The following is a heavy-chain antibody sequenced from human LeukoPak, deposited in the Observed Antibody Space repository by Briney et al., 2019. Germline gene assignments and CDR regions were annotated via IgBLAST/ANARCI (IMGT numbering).Heavy chain of an antibody. CDR2: ISAYSTYNGNT. V-gene: IGHV1-18*01. D-gene: IGHD1/OR15-1a*01. J-gene: IGHJ6*02. Sequence: GASVKVSCKASGYTFTSYGISWVRQAPGQGPEWMGWISAYSTYNGNTNYAQKFQGRVTITADKSTSTSYMELSSLRSEDTAVYYCARVPMAPLMGANLNKTSGYYYYGMDVWGQGTTVTVSS. CDR3: ARVPMAPLMGANLNKTSGYYYYGMDV. CDR1: GYTFTSYG.